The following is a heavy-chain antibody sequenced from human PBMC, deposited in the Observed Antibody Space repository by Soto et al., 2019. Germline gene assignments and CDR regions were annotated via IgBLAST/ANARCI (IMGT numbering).Heavy chain of an antibody. CDR2: IYYSGST. CDR1: GGNVSSCIFS. D-gene: IGHD3-16*01. V-gene: IGHV4-61*01. J-gene: IGHJ4*02. CDR3: ASGGYEWDY. Sequence: PWQSQRLSSTASGGNVSSCIFSWSWIRQPPGKGLEWIGYIYYSGSTNYNPSLKSRVTISVDTSKNQFSLKLSSVTAADTAVYYCASGGYEWDYWGQGTLVTVSS.